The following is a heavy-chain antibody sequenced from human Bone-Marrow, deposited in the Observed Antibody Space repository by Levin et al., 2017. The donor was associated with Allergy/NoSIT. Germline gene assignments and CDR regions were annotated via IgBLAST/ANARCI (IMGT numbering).Heavy chain of an antibody. J-gene: IGHJ6*02. D-gene: IGHD5-18*01. CDR1: GFSFSAYW. V-gene: IGHV3-7*01. CDR2: IKEEGSET. Sequence: PGGSLRLSCAASGFSFSAYWLAWVRQAPGKGLEWVASIKEEGSETYYVDSVKGRFTISRDKAKNSLFLEMNRLRAEDTAVYYCVREDCSITGCYGHYYYGMDLWGQGTTVTVSS. CDR3: VREDCSITGCYGHYYYGMDL.